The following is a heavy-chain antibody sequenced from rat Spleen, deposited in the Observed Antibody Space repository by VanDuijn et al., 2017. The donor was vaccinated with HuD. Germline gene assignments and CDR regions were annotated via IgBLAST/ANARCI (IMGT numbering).Heavy chain of an antibody. V-gene: IGHV8-20*01. CDR2: IWWDDDK. CDR3: TRIGYGGSFDY. CDR1: GFSLSTYGMG. Sequence: QVTLKESGPGILQPSQTLSLTCTFSGFSLSTYGMGVGWIRQPSGRGLEWLANIWWDDDKYYNPSLKNRLTISKDTSINQAFLKITNVDTADTATFYCTRIGYGGSFDYWGQGVMVTVSS. D-gene: IGHD1-11*01. J-gene: IGHJ2*01.